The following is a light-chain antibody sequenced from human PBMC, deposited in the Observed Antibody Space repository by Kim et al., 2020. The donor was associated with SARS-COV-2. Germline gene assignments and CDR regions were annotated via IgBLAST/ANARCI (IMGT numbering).Light chain of an antibody. CDR3: SSYTSSSTYV. J-gene: IGLJ1*01. CDR1: SSDVGGYNY. V-gene: IGLV2-14*03. CDR2: DVS. Sequence: LTQPASVSGSPGQSITISCTGTSSDVGGYNYVSWYQQHPGKAPKLMIYDVSSRPSGVSNRFSGSKSGNTASLTISGLQAEDEADYYCSSYTSSSTYVFGTGTKVTVL.